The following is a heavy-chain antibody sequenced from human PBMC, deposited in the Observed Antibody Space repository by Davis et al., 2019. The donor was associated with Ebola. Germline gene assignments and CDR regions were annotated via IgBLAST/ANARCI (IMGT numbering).Heavy chain of an antibody. Sequence: GGSLRLSCAASGFTFSSYSMNWVRQAPGKGLEWVSSISSGSSYIHYADSVKSRFTISRDNAKNSLYLQLNSLRAEDTAVYYCARPRDGYNPPAFDYWGQGTLVTVSS. D-gene: IGHD5-24*01. CDR2: ISSGSSYI. CDR3: ARPRDGYNPPAFDY. CDR1: GFTFSSYS. J-gene: IGHJ4*02. V-gene: IGHV3-21*01.